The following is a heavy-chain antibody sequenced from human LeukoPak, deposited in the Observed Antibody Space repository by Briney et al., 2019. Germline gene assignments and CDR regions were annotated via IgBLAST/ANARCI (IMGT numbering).Heavy chain of an antibody. CDR1: GFTFSSYA. Sequence: GGSLRLSCAASGFTFSSYAMRWVRQAPGKGLEWVAVISYDGSNKYYADSVKGRFTISRDNSKNTLYLQMNSLRAEDTAVYYCARDIVVVTATGGMDVWGQGTTVTVSS. V-gene: IGHV3-30-3*01. CDR2: ISYDGSNK. CDR3: ARDIVVVTATGGMDV. J-gene: IGHJ6*02. D-gene: IGHD2-21*02.